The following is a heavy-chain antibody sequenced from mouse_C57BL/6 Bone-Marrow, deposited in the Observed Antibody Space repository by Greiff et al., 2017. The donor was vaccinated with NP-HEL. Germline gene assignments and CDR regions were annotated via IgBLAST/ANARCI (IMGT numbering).Heavy chain of an antibody. Sequence: ESGPELVKPGASVKISCKASGYSFTSYYIPWVKQRPGQGLEWIGWIYPGSGNTKYNEKFKGKATLTADTSSSTAYMQLSSLTSEDSAVYYCARGDTVGYWYFDVWGTGTTVTVSS. CDR1: GYSFTSYY. V-gene: IGHV1-66*01. D-gene: IGHD1-1*01. CDR3: ARGDTVGYWYFDV. CDR2: IYPGSGNT. J-gene: IGHJ1*03.